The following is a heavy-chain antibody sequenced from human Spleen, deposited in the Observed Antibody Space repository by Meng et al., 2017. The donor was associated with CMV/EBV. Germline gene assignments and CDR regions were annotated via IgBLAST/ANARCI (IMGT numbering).Heavy chain of an antibody. CDR2: IWYDGSNK. CDR3: AKRGIFGVYIMDV. V-gene: IGHV3-33*06. CDR1: GFTFRSYA. J-gene: IGHJ6*02. Sequence: LSLTCAASGFTFRSYAMNWVRQAPGKGLEWVAVIWYDGSNKYYGDSVKGRFTISRDNSKNTVYLQMTRLRAEDTAVYYCAKRGIFGVYIMDVWGRGTTVTVSS. D-gene: IGHD3-3*01.